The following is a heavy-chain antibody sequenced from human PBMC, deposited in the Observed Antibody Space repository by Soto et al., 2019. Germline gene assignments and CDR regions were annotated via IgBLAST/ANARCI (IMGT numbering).Heavy chain of an antibody. CDR1: GFKCSSYA. CDR3: AKSSAHDY. CDR2: ISGSGGST. V-gene: IGHV3-23*01. J-gene: IGHJ4*02. Sequence: GGSLRLCYAAFGFKCSSYAVSCISQAPGKGLEWVSAISGSGGSTYYADSVKGRLTISRDNSKNTLYLQMNSLRAEDTAVYYCAKSSAHDYWGQGTLVTVSS.